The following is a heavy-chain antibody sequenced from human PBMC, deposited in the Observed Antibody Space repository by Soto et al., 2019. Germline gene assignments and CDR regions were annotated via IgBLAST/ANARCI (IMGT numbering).Heavy chain of an antibody. J-gene: IGHJ6*02. Sequence: ASVEVSCTASGYTFTRYGISWLRQSPGQGLEWMGWISAYNGNTNYAQKLRGRVTMTTDTSTSTAYMELRSLRSDDTAVYYCARDSSISPARHGMDGWGQGTTVTGSS. V-gene: IGHV1-18*01. CDR3: ARDSSISPARHGMDG. CDR1: GYTFTRYG. D-gene: IGHD6-19*01. CDR2: ISAYNGNT.